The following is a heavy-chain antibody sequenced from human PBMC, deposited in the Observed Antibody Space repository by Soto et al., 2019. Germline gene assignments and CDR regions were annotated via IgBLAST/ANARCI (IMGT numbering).Heavy chain of an antibody. V-gene: IGHV1-69*06. Sequence: ASVKVSCKASGGTFSSYAISWVRQAPGQGLEWMGGIIPIFGTANYAQKFQGRVTITADKSTSTAYMELSSLRSEDTAVYYCARDYYDSSGYYYWGQGTLVTVSS. CDR2: IIPIFGTA. D-gene: IGHD3-22*01. J-gene: IGHJ4*02. CDR1: GGTFSSYA. CDR3: ARDYYDSSGYYY.